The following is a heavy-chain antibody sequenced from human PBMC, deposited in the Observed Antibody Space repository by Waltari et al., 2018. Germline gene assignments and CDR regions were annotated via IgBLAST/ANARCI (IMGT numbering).Heavy chain of an antibody. Sequence: VQLVQSGAEVKKPGASVKVSCKVSGYTLTELSMHWVRQAPGKGLEWMGWMNPNSGNTGYAQKFQGRVTMTRNTSISTAYMELSSLRSEDTAVYYCARVRASADYWGQGTLVTVSS. CDR1: GYTLTELS. V-gene: IGHV1-8*01. D-gene: IGHD1-26*01. CDR2: MNPNSGNT. J-gene: IGHJ4*02. CDR3: ARVRASADY.